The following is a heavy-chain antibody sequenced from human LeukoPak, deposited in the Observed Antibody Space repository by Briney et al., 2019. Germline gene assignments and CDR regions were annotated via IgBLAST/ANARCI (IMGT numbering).Heavy chain of an antibody. J-gene: IGHJ3*02. CDR3: ARDPGYCSGGSCYSRHAFDI. Sequence: GASVKVSCKASGYTFTGYYMHWVRQAPGQGLEWMGWINPNSGGTNYAQKFQGWVTMTRDTSISTAYMELSRLRSDDTAVCYCARDPGYCSGGSCYSRHAFDIWGQGTMVTVSS. V-gene: IGHV1-2*04. D-gene: IGHD2-15*01. CDR2: INPNSGGT. CDR1: GYTFTGYY.